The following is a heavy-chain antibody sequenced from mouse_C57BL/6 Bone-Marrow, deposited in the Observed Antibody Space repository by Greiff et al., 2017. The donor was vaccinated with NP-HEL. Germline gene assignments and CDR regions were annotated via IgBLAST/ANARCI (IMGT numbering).Heavy chain of an antibody. CDR3: TTWRGYDPWFAY. J-gene: IGHJ3*01. D-gene: IGHD2-2*01. CDR2: IDPENGDT. CDR1: GFNIKDDY. V-gene: IGHV14-4*01. Sequence: EVQLVESGAELVRPGASVKLSCTASGFNIKDDYMHWVKQRPEQGLEWIGWIDPENGDTEYASKFQGKATITADTSSNTAYLQLSSLTSEDTAVYYCTTWRGYDPWFAYWGQGTLVTVSA.